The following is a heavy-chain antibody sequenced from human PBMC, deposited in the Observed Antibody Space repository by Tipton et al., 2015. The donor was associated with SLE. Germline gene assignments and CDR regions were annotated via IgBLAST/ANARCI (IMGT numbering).Heavy chain of an antibody. J-gene: IGHJ4*02. Sequence: TLSLTCTVSGGSVSSSGYSWSWIRQPPGKGLEWIGYIYYSGSTNYNPSLKSRVTISVDTSKNQFSLKLSSVTAADTAVYYCARDLTLDYWGQGTLVTVSS. V-gene: IGHV4-61*08. CDR1: GGSVSSSGYS. D-gene: IGHD4-23*01. CDR2: IYYSGST. CDR3: ARDLTLDY.